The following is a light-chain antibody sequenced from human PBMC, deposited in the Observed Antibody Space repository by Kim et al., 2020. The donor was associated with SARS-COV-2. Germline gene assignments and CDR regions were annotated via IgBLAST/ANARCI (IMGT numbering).Light chain of an antibody. V-gene: IGLV8-61*01. J-gene: IGLJ3*02. CDR2: STN. Sequence: QTVVTQEPSFSVSPGGTVTLTCGLSSGSVSTSYYPSWYQQTPGQAPRTLIYSTNTRSSGVPDRFSGSILGNKATLTITGAQADDESDYYCVLYMGSGIRVFGEGTQLTVL. CDR3: VLYMGSGIRV. CDR1: SGSVSTSYY.